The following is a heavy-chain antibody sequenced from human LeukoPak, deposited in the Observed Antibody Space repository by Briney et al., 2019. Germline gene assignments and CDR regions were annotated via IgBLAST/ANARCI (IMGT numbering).Heavy chain of an antibody. CDR2: ISSSSSYI. CDR3: ARGDDLWSGYYPIDY. J-gene: IGHJ4*02. V-gene: IGHV3-21*01. CDR1: GFTFSSYS. Sequence: GRSLRLSSAASGFTFSSYSMNWVRQAPGKGLEWVSSISSSSSYIYYADSVKGRFTICRDNAKNPLYLQMNSLRAEDTAVHYCARGDDLWSGYYPIDYWGQGTLVTVSS. D-gene: IGHD3-3*01.